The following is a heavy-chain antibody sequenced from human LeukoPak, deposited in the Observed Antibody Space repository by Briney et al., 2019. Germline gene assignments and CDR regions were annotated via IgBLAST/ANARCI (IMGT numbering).Heavy chain of an antibody. D-gene: IGHD3-3*01. CDR3: ARGPPFYDFWSGYYDY. V-gene: IGHV3-7*01. CDR2: IKQDGSEK. Sequence: GGSLRLSCAASGFTFSSYWMSWVRQAPGKGLEWVANIKQDGSEKYYVDSVKGRFTISRDNAKNSLYLQMNSLRAEDTAVYYCARGPPFYDFWSGYYDYWGQGTLVTVSS. J-gene: IGHJ4*02. CDR1: GFTFSSYW.